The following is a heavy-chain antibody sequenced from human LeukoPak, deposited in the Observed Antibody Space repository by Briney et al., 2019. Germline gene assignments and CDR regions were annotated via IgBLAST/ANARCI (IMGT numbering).Heavy chain of an antibody. J-gene: IGHJ4*02. CDR3: VREHYDFFLDY. V-gene: IGHV3-21*06. CDR1: EFVFSTYY. D-gene: IGHD3-3*01. Sequence: GGSLRLSCAASEFVFSTYYMHWVRQAPGKGLEWVSSIRGESDYIYYRDSVKGRFTISRDNAKNSLYLQMNRLRVEDTAVYFCVREHYDFFLDYWGQGTLVTVSS. CDR2: IRGESDYI.